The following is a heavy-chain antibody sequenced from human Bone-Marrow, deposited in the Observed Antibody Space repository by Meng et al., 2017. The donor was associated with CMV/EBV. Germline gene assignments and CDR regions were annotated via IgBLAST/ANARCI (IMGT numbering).Heavy chain of an antibody. J-gene: IGHJ4*02. CDR1: GYTFTYRY. V-gene: IGHV1-45*02. D-gene: IGHD5-24*01. CDR2: ITPFNGNT. Sequence: SVKVSCKASGYTFTYRYLHWVRQAPGQALEWMGWITPFNGNTNYAQKFQDRVTITRDRSMSTAYMELSSLRSEDTAMYYCASTRWLPIPGRRGWRGLDYWGQGTLVTVSS. CDR3: ASTRWLPIPGRRGWRGLDY.